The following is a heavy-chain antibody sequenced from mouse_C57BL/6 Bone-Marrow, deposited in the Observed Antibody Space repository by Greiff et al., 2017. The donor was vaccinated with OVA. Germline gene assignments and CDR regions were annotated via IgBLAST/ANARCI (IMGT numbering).Heavy chain of an antibody. Sequence: QVHVKQSGAELVRPGASVTLSCKASGYTFTDYEMHWVKQTPLHGLEWIGAIDPETGGTAYNQKFKGKAILTADKSSSTAYMELRSLTSEDSAVYYCTKSYAMDYWGQGTSVTVSS. CDR1: GYTFTDYE. J-gene: IGHJ4*01. CDR2: IDPETGGT. V-gene: IGHV1-15*01. CDR3: TKSYAMDY.